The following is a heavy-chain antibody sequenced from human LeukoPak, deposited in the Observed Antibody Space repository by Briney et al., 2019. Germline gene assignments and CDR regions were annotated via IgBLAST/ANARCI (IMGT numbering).Heavy chain of an antibody. CDR1: GYSLTSYW. Sequence: GESLKISCKGYGYSLTSYWIGWVRQLPGKGLEWMGFIYPGESDTRYSRSFQGPVTIAADKSISTAYLQWGTLKASETSIYYCATSLDYGDYFDYWGQGTLVTVSS. V-gene: IGHV5-51*01. CDR3: ATSLDYGDYFDY. D-gene: IGHD4-17*01. J-gene: IGHJ4*02. CDR2: IYPGESDT.